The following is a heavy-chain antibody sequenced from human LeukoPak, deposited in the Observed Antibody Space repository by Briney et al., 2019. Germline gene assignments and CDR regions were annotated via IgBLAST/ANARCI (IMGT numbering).Heavy chain of an antibody. CDR2: IYYSGST. CDR1: GGSISSSNYY. Sequence: PSETLSLTCTVSGGSISSSNYYWGWIRQPPGKGLEWIGSIYYSGSTYYNPSLKSRVTISVDTSKNQFSLKLSSVTAADTAAYYCASPPVTAGDHDAFDIWGQGTMVTVSS. J-gene: IGHJ3*02. CDR3: ASPPVTAGDHDAFDI. V-gene: IGHV4-39*01. D-gene: IGHD1-26*01.